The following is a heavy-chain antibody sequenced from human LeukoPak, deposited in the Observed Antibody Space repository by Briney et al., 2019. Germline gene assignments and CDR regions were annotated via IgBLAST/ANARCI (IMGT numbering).Heavy chain of an antibody. CDR1: GITLSNYG. Sequence: GGSLRLSCAVSGITLSNYGMSWVRQAPGKGLEWVSLIRGTGETFYIDSVKGRFTISRDDSKNTVYLQMKRLRVEDTAVYFCARDRAATQHWVEYDTWGQGTLVTVSS. D-gene: IGHD7-27*01. J-gene: IGHJ5*02. V-gene: IGHV3-66*03. CDR3: ARDRAATQHWVEYDT. CDR2: IRGTGET.